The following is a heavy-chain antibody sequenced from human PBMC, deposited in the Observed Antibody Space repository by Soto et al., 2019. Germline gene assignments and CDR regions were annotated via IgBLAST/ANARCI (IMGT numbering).Heavy chain of an antibody. CDR2: ISYDGNDK. CDR1: GFTLSNTG. V-gene: IGHV3-30*03. CDR3: ARVEMATIASWYFDL. J-gene: IGHJ2*01. Sequence: GSLRLSCVVSGFTLSNTGIHWVRQALGKGLEWVAMISYDGNDKYYADSVKGRFTISRDSSKNTLYLQMNNLRPEDTSVYYCARVEMATIASWYFDLWGRGTLVTVSS. D-gene: IGHD5-12*01.